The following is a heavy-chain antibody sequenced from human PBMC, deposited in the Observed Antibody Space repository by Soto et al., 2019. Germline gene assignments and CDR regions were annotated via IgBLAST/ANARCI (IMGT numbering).Heavy chain of an antibody. CDR3: ARAYYYDSSGYH. CDR2: IYNSGST. CDR1: GGSVSSGSYY. D-gene: IGHD3-22*01. J-gene: IGHJ4*02. V-gene: IGHV4-61*01. Sequence: SETLSLTCTVSGGSVSSGSYYWSWIRQPPGKGLEWIGYIYNSGSTNYNPSLKSRVTISVDTSKNQFSLKLSSVTAADTAVYYCARAYYYDSSGYHWGQGTLVTVSS.